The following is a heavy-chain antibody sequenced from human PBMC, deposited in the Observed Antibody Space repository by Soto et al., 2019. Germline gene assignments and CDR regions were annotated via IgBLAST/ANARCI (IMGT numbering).Heavy chain of an antibody. CDR2: ISGYDGRT. D-gene: IGHD2-21*02. CDR1: GYTFTRYG. V-gene: IGHV1-18*01. Sequence: QVHLVQSGAEVKKPGASVKVSCKTSGYTFTRYGISWVRQAPGQGLEWLGWISGYDGRTNLAQKVQDRVTMTTDTSTSTVYMELTSLRSDDTAVYYCAREGDVPYYYYGMDVWGQGTTVTVSS. CDR3: AREGDVPYYYYGMDV. J-gene: IGHJ6*02.